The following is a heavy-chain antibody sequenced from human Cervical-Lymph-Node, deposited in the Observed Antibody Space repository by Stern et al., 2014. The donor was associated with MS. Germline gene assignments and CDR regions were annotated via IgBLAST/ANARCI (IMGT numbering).Heavy chain of an antibody. Sequence: QDQLVQSGAEVKKPGSSVKVSCKSSGGISWVRQAPGQGLEWMGGVIPFVGTSNYAQKFQGRVTITADTSTNTTYLHLSRLTSADTAIYYCARGSGGNWFGPWGQGTLVTVSS. J-gene: IGHJ5*02. CDR3: ARGSGGNWFGP. CDR1: GG. V-gene: IGHV1-69*14. D-gene: IGHD3-10*01. CDR2: VIPFVGTS.